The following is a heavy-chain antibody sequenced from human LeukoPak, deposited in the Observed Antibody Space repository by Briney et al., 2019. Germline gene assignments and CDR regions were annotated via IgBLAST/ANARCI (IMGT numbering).Heavy chain of an antibody. Sequence: SETLSLTCTVSGGSISNYYWNWIRQPPGKGLEWIGYVYYSGSTNYNPSLESRVTISVDTSKNQFSLKLTSVTAADTAVYYCARFSTIWSYIDYWGQGSLVTVSS. J-gene: IGHJ4*02. CDR3: ARFSTIWSYIDY. D-gene: IGHD5-24*01. CDR2: VYYSGST. V-gene: IGHV4-59*01. CDR1: GGSISNYY.